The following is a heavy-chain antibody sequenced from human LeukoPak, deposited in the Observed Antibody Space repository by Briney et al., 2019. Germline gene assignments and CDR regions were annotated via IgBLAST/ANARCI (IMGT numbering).Heavy chain of an antibody. CDR1: GFTFSSYW. D-gene: IGHD1-14*01. Sequence: GGSLRLSCAASGFTFSSYWMHWVRQGPGKGLVWVSRINSDGSSTDYADSVKGRFTISRDNAKNTLYLQMNSLRAEDTAIYYCGRVVTTSKDWGQGIPVTVS. CDR2: INSDGSST. V-gene: IGHV3-74*01. CDR3: GRVVTTSKD. J-gene: IGHJ4*02.